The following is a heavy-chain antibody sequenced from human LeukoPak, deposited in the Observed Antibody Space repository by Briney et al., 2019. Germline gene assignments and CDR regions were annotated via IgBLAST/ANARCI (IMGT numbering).Heavy chain of an antibody. J-gene: IGHJ4*02. V-gene: IGHV1-18*01. CDR3: ARDWDSRNDYFDP. D-gene: IGHD1-1*01. CDR2: TSAHNDDT. Sequence: ASVKVSCKASGYTFTSYDINWVRQATGQGLEWMGWTSAHNDDTNYAETLQGRLTMTTDISTSTAYMELTSLRSDDTAVYYCARDWDSRNDYFDPWGQGTLVIVSS. CDR1: GYTFTSYD.